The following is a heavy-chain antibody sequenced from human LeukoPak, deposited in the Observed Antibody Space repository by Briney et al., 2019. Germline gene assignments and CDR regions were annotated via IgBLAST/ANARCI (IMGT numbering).Heavy chain of an antibody. CDR3: ARYGRYCSSTSCRSGYYYMDV. J-gene: IGHJ6*03. Sequence: SETLSLTCAVSGGSISSSNWWSWVRQPPGKGLEWIGEIYHSGSTNYNPSLKSRVTISVDTSKNQFSLKLSSVTAADTAVYYCARYGRYCSSTSCRSGYYYMDVWGKGTTVTVSS. V-gene: IGHV4-4*02. CDR1: GGSISSSNW. CDR2: IYHSGST. D-gene: IGHD2-2*01.